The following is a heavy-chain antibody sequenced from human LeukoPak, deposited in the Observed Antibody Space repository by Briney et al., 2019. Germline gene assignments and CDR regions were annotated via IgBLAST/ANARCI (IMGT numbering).Heavy chain of an antibody. J-gene: IGHJ3*02. CDR1: GGSISSSSYY. D-gene: IGHD1-7*01. CDR2: IYYSGST. V-gene: IGHV4-39*07. CDR3: ARTKYNWNYDEGAFDI. Sequence: SETLSLTCTVYGGSISSSSYYWGWIRQPPGKGLEWIGSIYYSGSTYYNPSLKSRVTISVDTSKNQFSLKLSSVTAADTAVYYCARTKYNWNYDEGAFDIWGQGTMVTVSS.